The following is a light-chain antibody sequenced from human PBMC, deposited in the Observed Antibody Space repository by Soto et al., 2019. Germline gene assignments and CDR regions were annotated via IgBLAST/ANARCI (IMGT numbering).Light chain of an antibody. CDR1: RSIRAY. CDR2: GAT. J-gene: IGKJ4*01. CDR3: QHRFSVTPLR. Sequence: DIQMTQSPASLSASVGDTVTISCRASRSIRAYLNWYQHKPGKAPNLLIYGATTLHSGVPSRCSGSGSGTDFSLTISSLQPEDFATYYCQHRFSVTPLRVGGGTKVEI. V-gene: IGKV1-39*01.